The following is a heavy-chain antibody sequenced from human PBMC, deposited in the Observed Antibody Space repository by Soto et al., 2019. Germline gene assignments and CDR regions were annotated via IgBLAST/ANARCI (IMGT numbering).Heavy chain of an antibody. CDR2: TYPGDSDT. CDR3: ARQGSNGAYYYYGMDV. Sequence: GESLKISCKGSGYRFSSHWIAWVRQMPGKGLEWMGITYPGDSDTRYSPSFQGQVTFSVDKSNNTAYLQWSSLKASDTAMYYCARQGSNGAYYYYGMDVWGQGTAVTVSS. D-gene: IGHD2-8*01. J-gene: IGHJ6*02. CDR1: GYRFSSHW. V-gene: IGHV5-51*01.